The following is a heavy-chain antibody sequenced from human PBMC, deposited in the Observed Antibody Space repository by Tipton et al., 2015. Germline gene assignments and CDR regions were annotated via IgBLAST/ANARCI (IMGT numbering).Heavy chain of an antibody. J-gene: IGHJ4*02. CDR1: GVSVNSYY. V-gene: IGHV4-59*02. CDR2: ISYSGST. D-gene: IGHD4-11*01. Sequence: TLSLTCTVSGVSVNSYYWSWIRQSPGKGLEWIGYISYSGSTNYNPSLKSRITISVDKSKNQFSLKLTSVTAADTAVYYCARGYSNYWGYWGQGTLVTVSS. CDR3: ARGYSNYWGY.